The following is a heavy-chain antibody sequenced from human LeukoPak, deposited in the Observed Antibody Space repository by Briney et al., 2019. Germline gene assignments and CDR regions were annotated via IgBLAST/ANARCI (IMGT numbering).Heavy chain of an antibody. V-gene: IGHV3-48*03. J-gene: IGHJ6*02. D-gene: IGHD3-3*01. CDR1: GFTFSSYE. CDR3: ARGSSGYYYYYGMDV. CDR2: ISSSGSTI. Sequence: PGGSLRLSCAASGFTFSSYEMNWVRQAPGKGLEWVSYISSSGSTIYYADSVKGRFTISRDNAKNSLYLQMNSLRAEDTAVYYCARGSSGYYYYYGMDVWGQGTTVTVSS.